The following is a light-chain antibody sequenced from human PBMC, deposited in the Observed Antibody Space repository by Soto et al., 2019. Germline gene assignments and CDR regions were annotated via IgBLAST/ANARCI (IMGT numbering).Light chain of an antibody. J-gene: IGKJ2*01. Sequence: EIVLTQSPGTLSLSPGERATLSCRASQSVSSSSLAWYQQKPGQAPRLLIYGASSKATGVPDRFSGSGSGTDFTLAISRLGPEDFAVYYCQQYGSTGSTFGQGTKLEIK. V-gene: IGKV3-20*01. CDR2: GAS. CDR3: QQYGSTGST. CDR1: QSVSSSS.